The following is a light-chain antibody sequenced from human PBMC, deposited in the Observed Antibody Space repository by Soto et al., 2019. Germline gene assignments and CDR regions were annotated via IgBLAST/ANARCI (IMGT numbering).Light chain of an antibody. V-gene: IGLV1-47*01. CDR3: SSWDNHLNGPV. Sequence: QSTMTQPPSVSGTPGQEVTISCSGSSSNIGNNYVYWYHQVPGKAPKLLIYRNNQRPSGVPDRFSGSKSDTSASLAITGLRSEDDGHYYCSSWDNHLNGPVFGGGTQLTVL. CDR1: SSNIGNNY. CDR2: RNN. J-gene: IGLJ7*01.